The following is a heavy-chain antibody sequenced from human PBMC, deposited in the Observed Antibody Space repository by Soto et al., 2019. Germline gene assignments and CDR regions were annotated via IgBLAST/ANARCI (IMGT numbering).Heavy chain of an antibody. D-gene: IGHD1-1*01. V-gene: IGHV1-3*01. J-gene: IGHJ6*02. CDR1: GYTFTTHA. Sequence: ASVKVSCKASGYTFTTHAMHWVRQAPGQSLEWMGWINGGTGQTKHSQRFQGRVNITRDTSASTAYMELSSLRSEDTAVYYCARGKGMEENYYYYGLDIWGQGTTVTV. CDR2: INGGTGQT. CDR3: ARGKGMEENYYYYGLDI.